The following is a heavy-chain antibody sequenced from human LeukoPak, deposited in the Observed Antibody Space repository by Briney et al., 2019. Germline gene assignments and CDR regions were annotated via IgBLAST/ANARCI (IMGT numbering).Heavy chain of an antibody. Sequence: ASVKVSITASGYSFTMYGISWVRQAPGQGLEWMGWISGFNAYTNYAQKLQGRVTMTTDTSTSTAYMEVRGLRSDDTAVYYCARDHWSHYYGSGGENYFDPWGQGTLVTVSS. CDR2: ISGFNAYT. J-gene: IGHJ5*02. CDR1: GYSFTMYG. V-gene: IGHV1-18*01. D-gene: IGHD3-10*01. CDR3: ARDHWSHYYGSGGENYFDP.